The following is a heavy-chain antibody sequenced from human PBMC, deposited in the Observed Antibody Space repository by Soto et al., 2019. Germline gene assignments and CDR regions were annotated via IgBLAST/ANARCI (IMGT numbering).Heavy chain of an antibody. CDR3: ARSIGSSSFYFDF. CDR2: LIPIFGTT. J-gene: IGHJ4*03. D-gene: IGHD6-6*01. V-gene: IGHV1-69*13. Sequence: SVKVSCKASGGTFSDYAVSWLRQAPGQGLEWMGGLIPIFGTTSYPQKFQGRVAITADDFSRTAYMELTRLTSEDTAVYFCARSIGSSSFYFDFWGHGTLVTVSS. CDR1: GGTFSDYA.